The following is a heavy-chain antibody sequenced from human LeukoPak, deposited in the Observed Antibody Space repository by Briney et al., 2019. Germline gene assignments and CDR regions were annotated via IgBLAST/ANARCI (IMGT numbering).Heavy chain of an antibody. CDR3: ARDDRDISSFRFDY. CDR2: ISSHSRDI. J-gene: IGHJ4*01. Sequence: GGSLRLSCAASGFTFNTYSMNWVRQAPGTGLDWASSISSHSRDIYYADSVKGRFTISRDNAKNSLHLQMNSLRAEDTAVYYCARDDRDISSFRFDYWGHGILVTVSS. D-gene: IGHD6-6*01. CDR1: GFTFNTYS. V-gene: IGHV3-21*01.